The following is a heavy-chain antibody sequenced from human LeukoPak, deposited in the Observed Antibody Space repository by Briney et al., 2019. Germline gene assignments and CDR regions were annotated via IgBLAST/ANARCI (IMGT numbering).Heavy chain of an antibody. CDR2: IYHSGST. J-gene: IGHJ4*02. D-gene: IGHD3-10*01. V-gene: IGHV4-30-2*01. CDR3: ARGALWFGELPSPFDY. Sequence: SETLSLTCAVSGGSISSGGYSWSWIRQPPGKGLEWIVYIYHSGSTYYNPSLKSRVTISVDRSKNQFSLKLSSVTAADTAVYYCARGALWFGELPSPFDYWGQGTLVTVSS. CDR1: GGSISSGGYS.